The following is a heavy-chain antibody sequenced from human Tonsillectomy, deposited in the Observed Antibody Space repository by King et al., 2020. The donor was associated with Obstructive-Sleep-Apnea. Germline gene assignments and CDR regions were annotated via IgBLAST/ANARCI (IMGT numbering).Heavy chain of an antibody. J-gene: IGHJ4*02. CDR3: TREDEVWFANY. V-gene: IGHV3-48*01. CDR1: GFRFSIYS. D-gene: IGHD3-10*01. Sequence: VQLVESGGGLVQPGGSLRLSRAASGFRFSIYSMKWVRQAPGEGLGWVSYISSSSSTIYYAESVKGRFTISRDNAKNSLYLQLNSLRAEDTAVYYCTREDEVWFANYWGQGTLVTVSS. CDR2: ISSSSSTI.